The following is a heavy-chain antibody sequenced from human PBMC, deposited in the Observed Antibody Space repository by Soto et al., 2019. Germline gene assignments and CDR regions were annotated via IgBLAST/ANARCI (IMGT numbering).Heavy chain of an antibody. V-gene: IGHV4-30-2*01. CDR3: ARAHYGDYGYGMDV. J-gene: IGHJ6*02. Sequence: QLQLQESGSGLVKPSQTLSLTCAVSGGSISSGGYSWSWIRQPPGKGLEWIGYIYHSGYTYYNPSLTRRVTISVDRSKNQFSLKLSSVTAADTAVYYCARAHYGDYGYGMDVWGQGTTVTVSS. CDR1: GGSISSGGYS. CDR2: IYHSGYT. D-gene: IGHD4-17*01.